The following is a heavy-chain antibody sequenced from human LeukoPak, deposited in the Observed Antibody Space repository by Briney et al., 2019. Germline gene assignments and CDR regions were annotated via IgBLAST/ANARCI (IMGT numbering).Heavy chain of an antibody. V-gene: IGHV4-4*09. CDR3: AVSPNQDFFDY. CDR1: GVSINSHY. J-gene: IGHJ4*02. CDR2: IYGSGRT. Sequence: PSETLSLTCTVSGVSINSHYLNWIRQPPGKGLEWIGYIYGSGRTNYNPSLKSRVTMSVDTSKSQFSLRLSSVTAADTAVYYCAVSPNQDFFDYWGQGPLVTVSS.